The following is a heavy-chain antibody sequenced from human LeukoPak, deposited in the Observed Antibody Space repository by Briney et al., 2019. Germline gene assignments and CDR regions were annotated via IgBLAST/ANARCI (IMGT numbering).Heavy chain of an antibody. CDR3: ARGRYTYATPPPHYFDC. D-gene: IGHD5-18*01. CDR2: ISGSGGST. V-gene: IGHV3-23*01. J-gene: IGHJ4*02. Sequence: SGGSLRLSCAASGFTFSSYAMSWVRQAPGKGLEWVSAISGSGGSTYYADSVKGRFTISRDNSKNTLYLQMNSPRPDDTAVYYCARGRYTYATPPPHYFDCWGQGTLVTVSS. CDR1: GFTFSSYA.